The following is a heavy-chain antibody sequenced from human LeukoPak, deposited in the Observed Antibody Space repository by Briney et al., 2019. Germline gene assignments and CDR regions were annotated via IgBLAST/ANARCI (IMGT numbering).Heavy chain of an antibody. J-gene: IGHJ4*02. CDR1: GGSISSYY. V-gene: IGHV4-59*01. CDR2: IYYSGST. Sequence: PSGTLSLTCTVSGGSISSYYWSWIRQPPGKGLEWIGYIYYSGSTNYNPSLKSRVTISVDTSKNQFSLKLSSMTAADTAVYYCARGGGWYSSGWYWRYFDYWGQGTLVTVSS. CDR3: ARGGGWYSSGWYWRYFDY. D-gene: IGHD6-19*01.